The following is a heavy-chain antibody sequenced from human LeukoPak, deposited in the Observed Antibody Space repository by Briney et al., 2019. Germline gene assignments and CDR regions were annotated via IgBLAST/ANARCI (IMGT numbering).Heavy chain of an antibody. V-gene: IGHV3-23*01. CDR3: VTSSAYY. CDR2: ISGSGAGT. Sequence: GGSLRLSCSASGFTFSSDAMSWVRQAPGKGPEWVSAISGSGAGTHYADSVKGRFTISRDTSKNTLYLQMNSLRAEDTAVYYCVTSSAYYWGQGTLVTVSS. J-gene: IGHJ4*02. CDR1: GFTFSSDA. D-gene: IGHD2-2*01.